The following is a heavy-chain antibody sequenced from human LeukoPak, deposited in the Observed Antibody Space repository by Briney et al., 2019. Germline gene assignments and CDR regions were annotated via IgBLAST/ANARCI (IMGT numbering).Heavy chain of an antibody. D-gene: IGHD6-19*01. CDR1: GYSFIVYY. V-gene: IGHV1-2*02. CDR3: ARGGVGAGTGAFDL. CDR2: INPYSGDT. J-gene: IGHJ3*01. Sequence: ASVKVSRKASGYSFIVYYIHWVRQAPGQGLEWMGWINPYSGDTNSVQWFQGRVTMTRDTSISTAYMELSRLRSDDTAVYYCARGGVGAGTGAFDLWGQGTMVTVSS.